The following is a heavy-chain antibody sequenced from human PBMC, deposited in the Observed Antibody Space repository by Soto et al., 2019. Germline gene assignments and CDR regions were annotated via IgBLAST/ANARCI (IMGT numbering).Heavy chain of an antibody. J-gene: IGHJ5*02. CDR2: ISYDGSNK. V-gene: IGHV3-30*18. CDR3: AKAPLHCSSTSCYFWFDP. CDR1: GFTFSSYG. Sequence: QVQLVESGGGVVQPGRSLRLSCAASGFTFSSYGMHWVRQAPGKGLEWVAVISYDGSNKYYADSVKGRFTISRDNSKNTVYLAMDRLRGEDTAVYYFAKAPLHCSSTSCYFWFDPWGQGTLVTVSS. D-gene: IGHD2-2*01.